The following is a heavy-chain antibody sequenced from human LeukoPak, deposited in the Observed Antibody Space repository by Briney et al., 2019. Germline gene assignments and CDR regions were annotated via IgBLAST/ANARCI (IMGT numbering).Heavy chain of an antibody. V-gene: IGHV3-30-3*01. D-gene: IGHD3-10*01. CDR2: ISYDGSNK. Sequence: GGSLRLSCAASGFTFSSYAMHWVRQAPGKGLEWVAVISYDGSNKYYADSVKGRFTISRDNSKNTLYLQMSSLRAEDTAVYYCARGEWFGDPETFDIWGQGTMVTVSS. J-gene: IGHJ3*02. CDR3: ARGEWFGDPETFDI. CDR1: GFTFSSYA.